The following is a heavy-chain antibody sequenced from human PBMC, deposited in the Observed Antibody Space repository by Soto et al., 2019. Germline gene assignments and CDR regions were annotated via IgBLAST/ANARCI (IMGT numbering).Heavy chain of an antibody. D-gene: IGHD2-15*01. CDR1: GFSLRTSAVG. V-gene: IGHV2-5*02. CDR2: IYWDDDR. CDR3: AHKGGRGAGMDV. Sequence: QITLKESGPTLVKPTQTLTLTCTFSGFSLRTSAVGVGWIRQPPGKALEWLALIYWDDDRRYSPSLKSRVTIPKDTSKNQVVLTMTNMDPVDTATYYCAHKGGRGAGMDVWGQGTTVTVSS. J-gene: IGHJ6*02.